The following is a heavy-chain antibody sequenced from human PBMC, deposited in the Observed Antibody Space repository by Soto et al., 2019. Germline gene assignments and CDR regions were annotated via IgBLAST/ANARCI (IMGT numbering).Heavy chain of an antibody. CDR3: ARDLFGEDGSGYFDY. D-gene: IGHD3-10*01. Sequence: QVHLVQSGVEVKKPGASVTVSCKASGYTFSTYGISWVRQAPGQGLEWMGWISGYNGNTNYAQNFQGRITMTTDTSTSTAYMELRSLGSDDTAMYYCARDLFGEDGSGYFDYWGQGTLVTASS. V-gene: IGHV1-18*01. CDR2: ISGYNGNT. CDR1: GYTFSTYG. J-gene: IGHJ4*02.